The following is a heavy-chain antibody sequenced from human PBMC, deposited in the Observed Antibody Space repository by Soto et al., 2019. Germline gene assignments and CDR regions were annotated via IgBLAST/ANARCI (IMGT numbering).Heavy chain of an antibody. CDR3: AKDRGYYDSSGSVGYGMDV. CDR1: GFTFSSYA. D-gene: IGHD3-22*01. CDR2: ISGSGGST. V-gene: IGHV3-23*01. Sequence: GGSLRLSCAASGFTFSSYAMSWVRQAPGKGLEWVSAISGSGGSTYYADSVKGRFTISRDNSKNTLYLQMNSLRAEDTAVYYCAKDRGYYDSSGSVGYGMDVWGQGTTVTVSS. J-gene: IGHJ6*02.